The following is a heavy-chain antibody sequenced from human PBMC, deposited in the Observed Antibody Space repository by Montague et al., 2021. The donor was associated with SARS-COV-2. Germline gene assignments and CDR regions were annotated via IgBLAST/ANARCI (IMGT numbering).Heavy chain of an antibody. Sequence: SLRLSCAASGFIISVYDMHWVRQVPGNGLEWVSAIGTRGDTYYPDSVEGRFTMSRENAENTLYLQMSSLRAGDTAVYYCARAPPYSSASWGYYGMDVWGQGTTVTVSS. CDR3: ARAPPYSSASWGYYGMDV. CDR1: GFIISVYD. V-gene: IGHV3-13*01. D-gene: IGHD6-6*01. CDR2: IGTRGDT. J-gene: IGHJ6*02.